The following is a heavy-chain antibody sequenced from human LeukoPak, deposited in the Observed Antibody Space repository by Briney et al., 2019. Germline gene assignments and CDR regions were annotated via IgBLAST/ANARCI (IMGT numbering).Heavy chain of an antibody. V-gene: IGHV3-21*01. D-gene: IGHD5-24*01. CDR2: ISSSNSYI. CDR1: GCTFSNYS. Sequence: AGGALRLFPETYGCTFSNYSIYWGRQAPGKGLEWVSSISSSNSYIYYADSVKGRFTISRDNAKNSLYLQMNSLRAEDTAVYYCARVEMATITDYWGQGTLVTVSS. CDR3: ARVEMATITDY. J-gene: IGHJ4*02.